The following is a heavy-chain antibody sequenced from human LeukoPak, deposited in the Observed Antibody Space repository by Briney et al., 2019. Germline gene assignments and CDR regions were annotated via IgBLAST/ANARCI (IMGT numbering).Heavy chain of an antibody. CDR3: ARSLWPEDY. D-gene: IGHD2-21*01. J-gene: IGHJ4*02. V-gene: IGHV3-7*01. Sequence: PGGSLRLSCAASGFTFSSYWMSWVRQAPRKGLEWVANIEKDGSDKYYVDSVKGRFTISRDNAKDSVYLQMDSLRAEDSAVYYCARSLWPEDYSGQGTLVPVSS. CDR1: GFTFSSYW. CDR2: IEKDGSDK.